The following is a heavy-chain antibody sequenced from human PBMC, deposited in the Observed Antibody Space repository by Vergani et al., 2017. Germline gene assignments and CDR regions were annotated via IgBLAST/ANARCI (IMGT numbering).Heavy chain of an antibody. CDR3: ARRVTMVRGVSNWFDP. Sequence: EVQLLESGGGLVQPGGSLRLSCAASGFTVSSNYMSWVRQAPGKGLEWVSVIYSGGSTYYADSLKGRFTISRGNAKNSLYLQMNSLRAEDTAVYYCARRVTMVRGVSNWFDPWGQGTLVTVSS. D-gene: IGHD3-10*01. V-gene: IGHV3-66*01. J-gene: IGHJ5*02. CDR1: GFTVSSNY. CDR2: IYSGGST.